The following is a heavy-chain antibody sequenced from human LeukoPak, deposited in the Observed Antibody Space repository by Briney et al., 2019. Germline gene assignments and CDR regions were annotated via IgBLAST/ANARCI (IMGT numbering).Heavy chain of an antibody. J-gene: IGHJ4*02. CDR2: IYPGDFDT. Sequence: ESLKISCEGSGYSFTSYWIAWVRQMPGKGLEWMGIIYPGDFDTRYSPSFQGQVTISADKSTNTAYLQWSSLKASDTAIYYCARRALTTGYFDYWGQGSLVTVSS. V-gene: IGHV5-51*01. CDR1: GYSFTSYW. CDR3: ARRALTTGYFDY. D-gene: IGHD1-1*01.